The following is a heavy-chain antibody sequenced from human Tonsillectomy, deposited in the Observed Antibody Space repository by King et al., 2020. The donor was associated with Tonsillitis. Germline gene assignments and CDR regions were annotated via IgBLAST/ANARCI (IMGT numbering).Heavy chain of an antibody. CDR2: ISAYNGNT. CDR1: GYTFTSYG. D-gene: IGHD6-19*01. V-gene: IGHV1-18*01. Sequence: VQLVESGAEVKKPGASVKVSCKASGYTFTSYGISWVRQAPGQGREWMGWISAYNGNTNYAQKLQGRVTMTTDTSTSTAYMELRSLRSDDTVVYYCARDLRQWLAHWGDAVPWFDPWGQGTLVTVSS. CDR3: ARDLRQWLAHWGDAVPWFDP. J-gene: IGHJ5*02.